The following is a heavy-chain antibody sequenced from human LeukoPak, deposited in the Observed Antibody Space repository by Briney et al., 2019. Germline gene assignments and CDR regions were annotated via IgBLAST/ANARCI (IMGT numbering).Heavy chain of an antibody. D-gene: IGHD6-13*01. Sequence: PSETPSLTCTVSGGSISSSSYYWGWIRQPPGKGLEWIGSIYYSGSTYYNPSLKSRVTISVDTSKNQFSLKLSSVTAADTAVYYCARGGGRAAAYDYWGQGTLVTVSS. J-gene: IGHJ4*02. V-gene: IGHV4-39*01. CDR1: GGSISSSSYY. CDR3: ARGGGRAAAYDY. CDR2: IYYSGST.